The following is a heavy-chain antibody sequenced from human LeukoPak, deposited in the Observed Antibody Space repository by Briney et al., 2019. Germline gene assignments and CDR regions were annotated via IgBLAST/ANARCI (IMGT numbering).Heavy chain of an antibody. V-gene: IGHV3-23*01. D-gene: IGHD3-10*01. Sequence: GGSQRLSCAASGFTFSSYAMSWVRQAPGKGLEWVSAISCSGGSTYYADSVKGRFTISRDNSKNTLSLQMNSLRAEDTAVYYCAKWGSGSPSDGMDVWGQGTRV. CDR3: AKWGSGSPSDGMDV. CDR1: GFTFSSYA. CDR2: ISCSGGST. J-gene: IGHJ6*02.